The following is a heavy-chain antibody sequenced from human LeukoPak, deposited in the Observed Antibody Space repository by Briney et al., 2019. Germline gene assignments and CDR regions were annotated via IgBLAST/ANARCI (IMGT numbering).Heavy chain of an antibody. CDR2: ISGSGGST. J-gene: IGHJ6*02. CDR1: GFPFSSYA. Sequence: GGSLSLSCAASGFPFSSYAMSWVRQAPGKGLEWVSAISGSGGSTYYADSVKGRFTISRDNSKNTLYPQMNSLRAEDTAVYYCAKEFAYSYGYGVYYYYGMDVWGQGTTVTVSS. D-gene: IGHD5-18*01. V-gene: IGHV3-23*01. CDR3: AKEFAYSYGYGVYYYYGMDV.